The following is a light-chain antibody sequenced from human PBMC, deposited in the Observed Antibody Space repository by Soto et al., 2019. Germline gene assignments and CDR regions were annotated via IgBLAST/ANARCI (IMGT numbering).Light chain of an antibody. CDR3: QQSYSTLVS. V-gene: IGKV1-39*01. J-gene: IGKJ1*01. CDR1: QSISSY. Sequence: DIQMTQYPSSLSAAVGDRVTITFRASQSISSYLNWYQQKQGKAPKLLIYAASSLQSGVPSRISGSGSGTDFTLTISSLQPEDFATYYCQQSYSTLVSFGQGTKVEIK. CDR2: AAS.